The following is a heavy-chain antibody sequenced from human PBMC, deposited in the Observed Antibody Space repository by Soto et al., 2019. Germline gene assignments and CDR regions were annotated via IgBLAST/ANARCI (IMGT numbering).Heavy chain of an antibody. D-gene: IGHD6-13*01. J-gene: IGHJ6*02. CDR2: IYPGDSDT. Sequence: EVQLVQSGAEVKKPGESLKISCKGSGYSFTSYWIGWVRQMPGKGLEWMGIIYPGDSDTRYSPSSQGQVTISADKSISTAYLQWSSLKASDPAMYYCARTSAAGKYYYGMDGWGQGTTVTVSS. CDR3: ARTSAAGKYYYGMDG. CDR1: GYSFTSYW. V-gene: IGHV5-51*01.